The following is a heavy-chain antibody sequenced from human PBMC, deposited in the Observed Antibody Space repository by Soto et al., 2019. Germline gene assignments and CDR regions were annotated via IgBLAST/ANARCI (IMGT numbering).Heavy chain of an antibody. V-gene: IGHV4-39*01. J-gene: IGHJ4*02. Sequence: SETLSLTCTVSGCSISSSSYYWGWIRQPPGKGLEWIGSIYYSGSTYYNPSLKSRVTISVDTSKNQFSLKLSSVTAADTAVYYCARHPLYDSSGYDYWGQGTLVTVSS. D-gene: IGHD3-22*01. CDR3: ARHPLYDSSGYDY. CDR1: GCSISSSSYY. CDR2: IYYSGST.